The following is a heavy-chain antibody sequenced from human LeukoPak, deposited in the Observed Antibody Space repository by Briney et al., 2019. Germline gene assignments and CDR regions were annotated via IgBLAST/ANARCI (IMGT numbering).Heavy chain of an antibody. V-gene: IGHV3-23*01. D-gene: IGHD3-3*01. J-gene: IGHJ4*02. CDR1: GFTFSNYA. CDR3: AKDGRITIFGLVIYYFDY. Sequence: PGGSLRLSCAASGFTFSNYAMSWVRQAPGKGREWVSAISGSGGSTYYADSVKGRFTISRDISKKTLYLQMNSLRAEDTAVYYCAKDGRITIFGLVIYYFDYWVQGTLVTVSS. CDR2: ISGSGGST.